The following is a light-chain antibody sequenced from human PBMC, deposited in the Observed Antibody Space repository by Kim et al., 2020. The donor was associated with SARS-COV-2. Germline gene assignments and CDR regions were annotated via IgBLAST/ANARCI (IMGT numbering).Light chain of an antibody. CDR3: QQRSNWSIT. Sequence: LSPGERATLSCRASQSVSSYLAWYQQKPGQAPRLLIYGASNRATGIPARFSGSGSGTDFTLTISSLEPEDFAVYYCQQRSNWSITFGQGTRLEIK. J-gene: IGKJ5*01. CDR1: QSVSSY. V-gene: IGKV3-11*01. CDR2: GAS.